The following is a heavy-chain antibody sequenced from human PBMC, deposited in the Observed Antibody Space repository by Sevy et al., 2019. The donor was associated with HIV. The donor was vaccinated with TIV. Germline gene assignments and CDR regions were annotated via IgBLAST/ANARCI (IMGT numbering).Heavy chain of an antibody. Sequence: ASVKVSCKASGYTFTNYDINWVRQATGQGLEWMGWMNPNSGNTGYAQKFQGRVTMTRNTSISAAYMELSSLRSVDPAVYYCARGTVLLGIVVVPAARGWFDPWGQGTLVTVSS. CDR3: ARGTVLLGIVVVPAARGWFDP. J-gene: IGHJ5*02. CDR1: GYTFTNYD. D-gene: IGHD2-2*03. V-gene: IGHV1-8*01. CDR2: MNPNSGNT.